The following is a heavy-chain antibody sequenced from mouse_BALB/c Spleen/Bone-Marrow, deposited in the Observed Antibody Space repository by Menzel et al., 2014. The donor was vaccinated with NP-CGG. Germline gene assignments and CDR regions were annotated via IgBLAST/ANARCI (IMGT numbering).Heavy chain of an antibody. D-gene: IGHD1-1*01. Sequence: VKLMESGPELVRPGVSVKISCKGSGYTFTDYAMHWVKQSHAKSLEWIGVISTYSGNTNYNQKFKGKATMTVDKSSSTADMEPARLISEDTAIDYCARRGYGSSPFDYWGQGTTLTVSS. J-gene: IGHJ2*01. V-gene: IGHV1-67*01. CDR1: GYTFTDYA. CDR3: ARRGYGSSPFDY. CDR2: ISTYSGNT.